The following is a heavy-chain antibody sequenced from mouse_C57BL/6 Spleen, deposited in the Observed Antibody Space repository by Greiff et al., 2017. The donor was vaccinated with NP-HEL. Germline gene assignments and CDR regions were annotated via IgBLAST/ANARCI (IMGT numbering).Heavy chain of an antibody. CDR3: ARRALLGPDYFDY. J-gene: IGHJ2*01. CDR1: GYTFTDYN. V-gene: IGHV1-22*01. Sequence: VQLKQSGPELVKPGASVKMSCKASGYTFTDYNMHWVKQSHGKSLEWIGYINPNNGGTSYNQKFKGKATLTVNKSSSTAYMELRSLTSEDSAVYYCARRALLGPDYFDYWGQGTTLTVSS. CDR2: INPNNGGT. D-gene: IGHD4-1*01.